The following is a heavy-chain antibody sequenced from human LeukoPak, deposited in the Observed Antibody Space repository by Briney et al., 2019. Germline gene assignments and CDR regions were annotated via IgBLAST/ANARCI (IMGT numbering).Heavy chain of an antibody. CDR1: GYTFTGYY. J-gene: IGHJ5*02. CDR2: INPNSGGT. D-gene: IGHD6-13*01. CDR3: ARVALVLSNWFDP. V-gene: IGHV1-2*02. Sequence: ASVKVSCKASGYTFTGYYMHWVRQAPGQGLEWMGWINPNSGGTNYAQKFQGRVTMTRDTSINTAYMELTRLTSDDTAVYYCARVALVLSNWFDPWGQGTLVTVSS.